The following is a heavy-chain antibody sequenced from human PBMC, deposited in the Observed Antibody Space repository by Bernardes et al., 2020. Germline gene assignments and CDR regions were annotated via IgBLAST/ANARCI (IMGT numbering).Heavy chain of an antibody. CDR3: AGSPLEWTPKRFDY. CDR2: IYYSGST. CDR1: GGSISSSSYY. J-gene: IGHJ4*02. Sequence: SETLSLTCTVSGGSISSSSYYWGWLRQPPGKGLEWIGSIYYSGSTYYNPSLKSRVTISVDTSKNQFSLKLSSVTAAATAVYYCAGSPLEWTPKRFDYWGQGTLVTVSS. V-gene: IGHV4-39*01. D-gene: IGHD3-3*01.